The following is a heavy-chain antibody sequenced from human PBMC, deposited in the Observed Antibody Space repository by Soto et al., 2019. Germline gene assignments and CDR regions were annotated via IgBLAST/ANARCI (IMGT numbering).Heavy chain of an antibody. CDR2: IYYSGST. Sequence: SETLSLTCTVSGGSISSYYWSWIRQPPGKGLEWIGYIYYSGSTNYNPSLKSRVTISVDTSKNQFSLKLSSVTAADTAVYYCTTVYYDYIWGAPPDYWGQGTLVTVSS. J-gene: IGHJ4*02. D-gene: IGHD3-16*01. V-gene: IGHV4-59*01. CDR3: TTVYYDYIWGAPPDY. CDR1: GGSISSYY.